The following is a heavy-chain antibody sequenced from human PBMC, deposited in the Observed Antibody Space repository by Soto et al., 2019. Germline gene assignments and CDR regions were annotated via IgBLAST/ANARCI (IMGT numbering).Heavy chain of an antibody. D-gene: IGHD5-12*01. CDR3: ARDLPHEYSGYDDAFDI. V-gene: IGHV1-18*01. CDR2: ISAYNGNT. Sequence: QVPLVQSGAEVKKPGASVKVSCKASGYTFTSYGISWVRQAPGQGLEWMGWISAYNGNTNYAQKLQGRVTMTTDTSTSTAYMELRSLRSDDTAVYYCARDLPHEYSGYDDAFDIWGQGTTVTVSS. J-gene: IGHJ3*02. CDR1: GYTFTSYG.